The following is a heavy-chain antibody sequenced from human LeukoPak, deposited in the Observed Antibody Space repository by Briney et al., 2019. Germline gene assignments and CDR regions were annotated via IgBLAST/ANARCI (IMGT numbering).Heavy chain of an antibody. CDR3: AKDPGHYYDSSGLNWFDP. V-gene: IGHV3-30*18. D-gene: IGHD3-22*01. Sequence: PGGSLRLSCAASGFTFSSYAMHWVRQAPGKGLEWVTVISNDGSNKYYADSVKGRFTISRDNSKNTLYLQMNSLRPEDTAVYFCAKDPGHYYDSSGLNWFDPWGQGTLVTVSS. J-gene: IGHJ5*02. CDR1: GFTFSSYA. CDR2: ISNDGSNK.